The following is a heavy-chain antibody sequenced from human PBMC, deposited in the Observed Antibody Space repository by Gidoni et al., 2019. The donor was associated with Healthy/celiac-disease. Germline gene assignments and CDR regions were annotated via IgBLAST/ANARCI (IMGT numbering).Heavy chain of an antibody. D-gene: IGHD1-26*01. CDR1: GGSISRSRYY. CDR2: IYYCGST. Sequence: QLQLQDSGPGLVKPSETLSLTCTVSGGSISRSRYYRGWIRQPPGTGLELIGSIYYCGSTYYNPSLKGRVTISVDTSKNQFSLKLSTVTAADTAVYYCARQEWELLIRDAFDIWGQGTMVTVSS. J-gene: IGHJ3*02. V-gene: IGHV4-39*01. CDR3: ARQEWELLIRDAFDI.